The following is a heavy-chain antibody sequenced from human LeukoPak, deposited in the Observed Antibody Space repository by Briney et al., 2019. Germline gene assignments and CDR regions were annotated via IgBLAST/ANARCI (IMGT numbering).Heavy chain of an antibody. CDR1: GGSISISSYY. CDR2: IYYSGST. Sequence: PSETLSLTCTVSGGSISISSYYWGWIRQPPGKGLEWIGSIYYSGSTYYNPSLKSRVTISVDTSKNQFSLKLSSVTAADTAVYYCARHQVSLYDILTGYDYWGQGTLVTVSS. V-gene: IGHV4-39*01. D-gene: IGHD3-9*01. J-gene: IGHJ4*02. CDR3: ARHQVSLYDILTGYDY.